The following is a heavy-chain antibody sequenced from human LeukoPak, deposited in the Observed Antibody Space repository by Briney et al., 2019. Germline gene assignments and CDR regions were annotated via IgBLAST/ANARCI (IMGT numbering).Heavy chain of an antibody. D-gene: IGHD6-13*01. Sequence: SETLSLTCTVSGGAIGGYFWSWIRQPPGKGLEWIGYIYYSGSTNYNPSLKSRVTISVDTSKNQFSLKLSSVTAADTAVYYCARSGIAAAATGPYYYYGMDVWGQGTTVTVSS. CDR2: IYYSGST. CDR1: GGAIGGYF. J-gene: IGHJ6*02. V-gene: IGHV4-59*08. CDR3: ARSGIAAAATGPYYYYGMDV.